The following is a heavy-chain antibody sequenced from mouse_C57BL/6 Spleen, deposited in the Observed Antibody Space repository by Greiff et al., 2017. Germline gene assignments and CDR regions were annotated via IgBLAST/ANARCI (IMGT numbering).Heavy chain of an antibody. CDR2: IDPETGGT. CDR3: TRWGYYYGDY. Sequence: LVESGAELVRPGASVTLSCKASGYTFTDYEMHWVKQTPVHGLEWIGAIDPETGGTAYNQKFKGKAILTADKSSSTAYMELRSLTSEDSAVYYCTRWGYYYGDYWGQGTTLTVSS. D-gene: IGHD1-1*01. CDR1: GYTFTDYE. J-gene: IGHJ2*01. V-gene: IGHV1-15*01.